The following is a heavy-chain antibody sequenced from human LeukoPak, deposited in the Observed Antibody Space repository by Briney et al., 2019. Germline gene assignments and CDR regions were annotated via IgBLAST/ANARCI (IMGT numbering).Heavy chain of an antibody. J-gene: IGHJ3*02. CDR2: IYYSGST. D-gene: IGHD3-3*01. V-gene: IGHV4-59*08. Sequence: SETLSLTCTVSGGSISSYYWSWIRQPPGKGLEWIGYIYYSGSTNYNPSLKSRVTISADTSKNQFSLKLSSVTAADTAVYYCARHGYDFWSGWALDIWGQGTMVTVSS. CDR1: GGSISSYY. CDR3: ARHGYDFWSGWALDI.